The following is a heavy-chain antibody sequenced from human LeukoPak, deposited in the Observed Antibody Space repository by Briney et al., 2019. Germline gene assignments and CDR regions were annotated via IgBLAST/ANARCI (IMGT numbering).Heavy chain of an antibody. J-gene: IGHJ4*02. Sequence: ASVKVSCKASGYTFTSYYMHWVRQAPGQGLEWTGIINPSGGSTSYAQKFQGRVTMTRDTSTSTVYMELSSLRSGDTAVYYCARVSKVVMAVDYWGQGTLVTVSS. V-gene: IGHV1-46*01. CDR2: INPSGGST. D-gene: IGHD4-23*01. CDR1: GYTFTSYY. CDR3: ARVSKVVMAVDY.